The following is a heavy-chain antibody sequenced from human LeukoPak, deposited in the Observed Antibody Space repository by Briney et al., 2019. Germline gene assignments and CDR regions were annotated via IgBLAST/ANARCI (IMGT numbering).Heavy chain of an antibody. D-gene: IGHD6-13*01. CDR3: ARGGQQLVPFDY. CDR1: GFTFSSYA. Sequence: GGSLRLSCSASGFTFSSYAMHWVRQAPGKGLKYVSAISTNGGSTYYADSVKGRFTISRDNSKNTLYLQMNSLRAEDTAVYYCARGGQQLVPFDYWGQGTLVTVSS. CDR2: ISTNGGST. J-gene: IGHJ4*02. V-gene: IGHV3-64*04.